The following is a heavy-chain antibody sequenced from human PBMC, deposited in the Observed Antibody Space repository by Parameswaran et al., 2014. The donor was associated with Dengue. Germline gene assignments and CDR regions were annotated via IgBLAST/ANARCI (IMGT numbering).Heavy chain of an antibody. CDR3: ARDPKEQWLDIDY. V-gene: IGHV1-2*02. Sequence: WVRQAPGQGLEWMGWINPNSGGTNYAQKFQGGVTMTRDTSISTAYMELSRLTSDDTAVYYCARDPKEQWLDIDYWGQGTLVTVSS. D-gene: IGHD6-19*01. J-gene: IGHJ4*02. CDR2: INPNSGGT.